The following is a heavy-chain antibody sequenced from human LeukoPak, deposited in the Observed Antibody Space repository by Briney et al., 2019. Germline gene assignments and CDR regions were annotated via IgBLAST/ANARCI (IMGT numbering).Heavy chain of an antibody. CDR2: IYYSGST. CDR3: ARFPFDGYNYYLDY. D-gene: IGHD5-24*01. Sequence: SETLSHTCTVSGGSISSYYWSWIRQPPGKGLEWIGHIYYSGSTKYNPSLKSRVTISVDTSKNQFSLRLGSVTAADTAVYSCARFPFDGYNYYLDYWGQGTLVTVSS. J-gene: IGHJ4*02. CDR1: GGSISSYY. V-gene: IGHV4-59*01.